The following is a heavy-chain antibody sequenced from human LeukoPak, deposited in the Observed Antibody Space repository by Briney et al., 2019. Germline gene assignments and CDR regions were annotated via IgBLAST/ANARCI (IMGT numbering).Heavy chain of an antibody. CDR3: ASPYYDPNYYGMDV. Sequence: SETLSLTCTVSGGSISSSSYYWGLIRQPPGKWLEWIGSIYYSGSTYYNPSLKSRVTISVDTSKNQFSLKLSSVTAADTAVYYCASPYYDPNYYGMDVWGQGTTVTVSS. D-gene: IGHD3-3*01. CDR2: IYYSGST. CDR1: GGSISSSSYY. V-gene: IGHV4-39*01. J-gene: IGHJ6*02.